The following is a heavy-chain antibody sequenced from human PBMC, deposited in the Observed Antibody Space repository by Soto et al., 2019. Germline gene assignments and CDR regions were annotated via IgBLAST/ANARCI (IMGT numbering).Heavy chain of an antibody. CDR3: ARGAVAGVDYGMDV. CDR1: GGSMNTYY. V-gene: IGHV4-4*07. Sequence: QVQLRESGPGLVKPWETLSLTCTVSGGSMNTYYWSWIRQPAGKGVEWIGRIYTSGGTNYNPSLKSRVTLSVDTSKKQVSLKLSSVTAADSAVYFCARGAVAGVDYGMDVWGQGTTVSVSS. J-gene: IGHJ6*02. D-gene: IGHD6-19*01. CDR2: IYTSGGT.